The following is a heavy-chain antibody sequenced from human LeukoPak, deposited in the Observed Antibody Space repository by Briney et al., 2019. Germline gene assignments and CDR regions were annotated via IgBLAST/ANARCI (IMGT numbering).Heavy chain of an antibody. V-gene: IGHV3-48*03. Sequence: GGSLRLSCAASGFTFSSYEMNWVRQASGKGLEWVSYISSSGSTIYYADSVKGRFTISRDNAKNSLFLQMNSLRAEDTAVYYCARDNYYYDGSGYYLISNWFDPWGQGTLVTVSS. J-gene: IGHJ5*02. CDR1: GFTFSSYE. D-gene: IGHD3-22*01. CDR3: ARDNYYYDGSGYYLISNWFDP. CDR2: ISSSGSTI.